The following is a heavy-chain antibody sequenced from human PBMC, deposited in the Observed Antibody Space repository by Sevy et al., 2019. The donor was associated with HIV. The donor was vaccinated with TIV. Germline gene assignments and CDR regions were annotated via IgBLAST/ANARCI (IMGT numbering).Heavy chain of an antibody. Sequence: GGSLRLSCAASGFTFSDYYMTWIHQAPGKGLECMSYITSSGTTIYYADSVKGRFTISRDNAENSLYLQMSTLRVEDTAVYYCARGARGTYDAFDIWGQGTMVTVSS. V-gene: IGHV3-11*01. CDR3: ARGARGTYDAFDI. CDR2: ITSSGTTI. J-gene: IGHJ3*02. CDR1: GFTFSDYY.